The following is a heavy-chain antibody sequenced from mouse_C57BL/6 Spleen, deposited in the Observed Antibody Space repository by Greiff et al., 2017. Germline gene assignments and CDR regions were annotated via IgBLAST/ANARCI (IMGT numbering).Heavy chain of an antibody. CDR3: ARGVNYVGYFDV. CDR2: ISDGGSYT. D-gene: IGHD2-1*01. CDR1: GFTFSSYA. Sequence: EVKVVESGGGLVKPGGSLKLSCAASGFTFSSYAMSWVRQTPEKRLEWVATISDGGSYTYYPDNVKGRFTISRDNAKNNLYLQMSHLKSEDTAMYYCARGVNYVGYFDVWGTGTTVTVSS. V-gene: IGHV5-4*03. J-gene: IGHJ1*03.